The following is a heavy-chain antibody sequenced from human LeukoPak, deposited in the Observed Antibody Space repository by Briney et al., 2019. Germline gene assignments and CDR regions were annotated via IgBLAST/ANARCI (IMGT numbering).Heavy chain of an antibody. V-gene: IGHV4-59*01. CDR1: GGSISSYY. CDR3: ARASFGDPGYMDV. CDR2: IYYSGST. D-gene: IGHD2/OR15-2a*01. Sequence: KASETLSLTCTVSGGSISSYYWNWIRQPAGKGLEWIGYIYYSGSTNYNPSLKSRVTISVDTSKNQFSLKLSSVTAADTAVYYCARASFGDPGYMDVWGKGTTVTISS. J-gene: IGHJ6*03.